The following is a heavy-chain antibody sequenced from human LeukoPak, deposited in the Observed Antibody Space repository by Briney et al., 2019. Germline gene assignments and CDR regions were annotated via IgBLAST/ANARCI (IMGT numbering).Heavy chain of an antibody. CDR3: ASSGSGYYLMLDY. J-gene: IGHJ4*02. V-gene: IGHV1-2*02. D-gene: IGHD3-22*01. CDR1: GYTFTGYY. CDR2: INPNSGGT. Sequence: ASVKVSCKASGYTFTGYYMHWVRQAPGQGLEWMEWINPNSGGTNYAQKFQGRVTMTRDTSISTAYMELSRLRSDDTAVYYCASSGSGYYLMLDYWGQGTLVTVSS.